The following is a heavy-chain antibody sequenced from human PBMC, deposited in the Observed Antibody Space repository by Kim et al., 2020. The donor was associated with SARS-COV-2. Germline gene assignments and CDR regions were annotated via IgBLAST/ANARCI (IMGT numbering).Heavy chain of an antibody. CDR3: ARGSSWHIYIDY. V-gene: IGHV4-31*03. Sequence: SETLSLTCTVSGGSISSGGYYWSWIRQHPGKGLEWIGYIYYSGSTYYNPSLKSRVTISVDTSKNQFSLKLSSVTAADTAVYYCARGSSWHIYIDYWGQGTLVTVSS. CDR2: IYYSGST. D-gene: IGHD6-13*01. J-gene: IGHJ4*02. CDR1: GGSISSGGYY.